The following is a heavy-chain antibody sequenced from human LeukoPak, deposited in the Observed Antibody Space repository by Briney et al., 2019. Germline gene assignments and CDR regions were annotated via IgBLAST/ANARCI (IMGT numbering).Heavy chain of an antibody. Sequence: PSETLSLTCTVSGGSISSGGSYWTWIRQHPGKGLEWIGYIYYSGSAYYNPSLQSRVSISVDTSNNQFSLTLSFVTAADTAVYYCARLAQGVAGTDYWGQGTLVTVAS. CDR1: GGSISSGGSY. J-gene: IGHJ4*02. D-gene: IGHD6-19*01. CDR3: ARLAQGVAGTDY. V-gene: IGHV4-31*03. CDR2: IYYSGSA.